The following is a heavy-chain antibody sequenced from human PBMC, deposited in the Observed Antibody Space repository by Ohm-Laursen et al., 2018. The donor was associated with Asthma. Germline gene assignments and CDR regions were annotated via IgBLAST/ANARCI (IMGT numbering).Heavy chain of an antibody. V-gene: IGHV3-30-3*01. D-gene: IGHD4-17*01. CDR1: GFTFSSYA. CDR3: ARGPDYGDLGGFFDY. J-gene: IGHJ4*02. CDR2: ISYDGSNK. Sequence: RSLRLSCAASGFTFSSYAMHWVRQAPGKGLEWVAVISYDGSNKYYADSVKGRFTVSRDNSKNTLYLQMNSLRTEDTAVYYCARGPDYGDLGGFFDYWGQGSLVTVSS.